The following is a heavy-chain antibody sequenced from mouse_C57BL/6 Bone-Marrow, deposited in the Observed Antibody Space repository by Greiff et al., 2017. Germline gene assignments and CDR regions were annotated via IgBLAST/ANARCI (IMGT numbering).Heavy chain of an antibody. CDR1: GYSFTGYY. J-gene: IGHJ1*03. CDR3: ARRGSPYWYFDV. V-gene: IGHV1-42*01. Sequence: VQLQQSGPELVRPGASVKISCKASGYSFTGYYMNWVKRSPEKSLEWIGEINPSTGDTTYNQKFKAKATLTVDKSSSTAYMQLKSLTSQDSAVYYCARRGSPYWYFDVWGTGTTVTVSS. CDR2: INPSTGDT.